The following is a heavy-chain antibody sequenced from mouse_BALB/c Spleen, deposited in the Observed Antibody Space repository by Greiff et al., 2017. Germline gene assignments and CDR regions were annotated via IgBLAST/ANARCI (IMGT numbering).Heavy chain of an antibody. CDR1: GFNIKDYY. CDR3: NAPYYYGSSYGFAY. D-gene: IGHD1-1*01. Sequence: EVKLVESGAELVRSGASVKLSCTASGFNIKDYYMHWVKQRPEQGLEWIGWIDPENGDTEYAPKFQGKATMTADTSSNTAYLQLSSLTSEDTAVYYCNAPYYYGSSYGFAYWGQGTLVTVSA. CDR2: IDPENGDT. V-gene: IGHV14-4*02. J-gene: IGHJ3*01.